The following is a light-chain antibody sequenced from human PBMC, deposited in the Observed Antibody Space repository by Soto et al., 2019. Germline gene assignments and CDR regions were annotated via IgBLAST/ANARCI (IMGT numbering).Light chain of an antibody. J-gene: IGLJ3*02. CDR2: QDN. V-gene: IGLV3-1*01. CDR3: QAWDSGNMV. Sequence: SYELTQPPSVSVSPGQTATLSCSGDKLGDKFACWYQQKPGQSPELVIYQDNMRPSGIPERFSGSNSGNTATLTIAETRAMDEADYFCQAWDSGNMVFGGGTKLTVL. CDR1: KLGDKF.